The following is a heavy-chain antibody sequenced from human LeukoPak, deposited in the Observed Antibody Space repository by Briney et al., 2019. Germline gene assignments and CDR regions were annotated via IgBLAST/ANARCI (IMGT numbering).Heavy chain of an antibody. CDR3: ARHSSSWYYFDY. D-gene: IGHD6-13*01. V-gene: IGHV4-39*01. J-gene: IGHJ4*02. Sequence: SETLSLTCSVSDVSISSGLYYWGWIRQSPGRGLEWIGSISYSGTTFYTPSLKSRGTISVDTSKNQFSLKLKSLTSTDTAIYYCARHSSSWYYFDYWAQGILVTVSS. CDR1: DVSISSGLYY. CDR2: ISYSGTT.